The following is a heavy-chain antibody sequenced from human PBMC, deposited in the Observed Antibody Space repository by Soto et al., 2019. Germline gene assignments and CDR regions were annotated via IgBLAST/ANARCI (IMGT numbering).Heavy chain of an antibody. J-gene: IGHJ4*02. D-gene: IGHD3-22*01. CDR1: GGSISSGGYY. CDR2: IYYSGST. CDR3: ARDHYDSSGYYYNY. Sequence: SETLSLTCTVSGGSISSGGYYWSWIRQHPGKGLEWIGYIYYSGSTYYNPSLKSRVTISVDTSKNQFSLKLSSVTAADTAVYYCARDHYDSSGYYYNYWGQGTLVTVSS. V-gene: IGHV4-31*03.